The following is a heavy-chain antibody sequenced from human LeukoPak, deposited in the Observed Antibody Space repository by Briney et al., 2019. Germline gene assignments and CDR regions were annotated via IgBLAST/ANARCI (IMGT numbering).Heavy chain of an antibody. V-gene: IGHV1-8*03. J-gene: IGHJ5*02. D-gene: IGHD3/OR15-3a*01. CDR3: AGGDGRNWFDP. Sequence: ASVKVSCKASGYTFTSYDINWVRQATGQRLEWMGWMNPNSGNTGYAQKFQGRATITRNTSISTAYMELRSLRSEDTAVYYCAGGDGRNWFDPWGQGTLVTVSS. CDR1: GYTFTSYD. CDR2: MNPNSGNT.